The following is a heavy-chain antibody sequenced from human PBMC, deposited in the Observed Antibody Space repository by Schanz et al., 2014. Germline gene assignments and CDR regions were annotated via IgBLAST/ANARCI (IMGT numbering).Heavy chain of an antibody. D-gene: IGHD5-18*01. J-gene: IGHJ4*02. CDR3: AKYGGGYSYGFVEY. V-gene: IGHV3-23*01. CDR2: IASGGSHT. CDR1: GITFSDYA. Sequence: EVQLLESGGALEQPGGSLRLSCAASGITFSDYAMSWVRQAPGKGLEWVSTIASGGSHTFYADSVTGRFTISGDNSKNTLFLQMNSLRAEDTAVYYCAKYGGGYSYGFVEYWGQGILVTVSS.